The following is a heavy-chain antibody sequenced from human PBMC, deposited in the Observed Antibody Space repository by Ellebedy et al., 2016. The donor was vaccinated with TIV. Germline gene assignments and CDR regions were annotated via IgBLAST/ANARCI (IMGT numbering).Heavy chain of an antibody. V-gene: IGHV7-4-1*02. CDR2: IDTNTGSP. Sequence: GESLKISCAASGFTFTSYAMNWVRQAPGQGLEWMGWIDTNTGSPTYAQGFTGRIVFSLDTSVSTAYLQISSLKAEDTAVYYCARLGNYYDSSGYWYYFDYWGQGALVTVSS. CDR1: GFTFTSYA. CDR3: ARLGNYYDSSGYWYYFDY. D-gene: IGHD3-22*01. J-gene: IGHJ4*02.